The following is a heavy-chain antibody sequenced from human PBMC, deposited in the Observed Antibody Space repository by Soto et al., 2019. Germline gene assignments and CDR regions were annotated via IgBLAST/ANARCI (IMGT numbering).Heavy chain of an antibody. CDR2: ISTYNGNT. CDR3: ARGLGTNGLDV. CDR1: GYRFTNYS. D-gene: IGHD7-27*01. V-gene: IGHV1-18*04. J-gene: IGHJ6*02. Sequence: QVQLLQSGAEVKKPGASVKVSCKASGYRFTNYSITWVRLAPGQGLEWLGGISTYNGNTDYAQNLQDRVTMTTETSTSTAYMEVTSLTSDDTAVYYCARGLGTNGLDVWGQGTTVTVSS.